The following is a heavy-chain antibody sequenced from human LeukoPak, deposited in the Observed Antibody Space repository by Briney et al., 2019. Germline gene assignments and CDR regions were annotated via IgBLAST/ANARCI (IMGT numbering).Heavy chain of an antibody. V-gene: IGHV3-30*18. Sequence: QAGGSLRLSCAASGFTFSSYGMHWVRQAPGKGLEWVAVISYDGSNKCYADSVKGRFTISRDDSKNTLYLQMKSLSAEDTAVYYCVKDNGRYRNNYFDYWGQGALVTVSS. D-gene: IGHD1-26*01. CDR2: ISYDGSNK. CDR3: VKDNGRYRNNYFDY. CDR1: GFTFSSYG. J-gene: IGHJ4*02.